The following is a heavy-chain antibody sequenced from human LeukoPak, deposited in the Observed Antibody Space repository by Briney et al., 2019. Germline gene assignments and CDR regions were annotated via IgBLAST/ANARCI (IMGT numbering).Heavy chain of an antibody. CDR3: ARALSHCLDY. V-gene: IGHV3-7*01. Sequence: GGSLRLSCGASGFSFNVYSMSWVRQAPGKGLEWVANIKHDGSEKYYVDSVKGRFSISRDNAKKSLYLQMNSLRAEDTAVYYCARALSHCLDYWGQGTLVTVSS. CDR1: GFSFNVYS. CDR2: IKHDGSEK. J-gene: IGHJ4*02. D-gene: IGHD3-16*01.